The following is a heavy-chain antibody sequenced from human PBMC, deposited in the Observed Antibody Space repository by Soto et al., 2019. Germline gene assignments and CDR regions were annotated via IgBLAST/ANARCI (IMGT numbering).Heavy chain of an antibody. Sequence: GGSLRLCCAASGFTFSSYAMIWVRQAPGKGLEWVSAISGSGGSTYYADSVKGRFTISRDNSKNTLYLQMNSLRAEDTAVYYCAKGSGSPHYFDYWGQGTLVTVSS. J-gene: IGHJ4*02. CDR2: ISGSGGST. D-gene: IGHD1-26*01. V-gene: IGHV3-23*01. CDR3: AKGSGSPHYFDY. CDR1: GFTFSSYA.